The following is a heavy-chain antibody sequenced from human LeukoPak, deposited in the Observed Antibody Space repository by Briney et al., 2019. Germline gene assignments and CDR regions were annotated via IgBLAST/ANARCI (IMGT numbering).Heavy chain of an antibody. CDR3: ARVTGGRYCSTTSCYMRGWFDP. CDR1: GYTFTSYD. Sequence: SVKVSCKASGYTFTSYDINWVRQATGQGLEWMGWMNPNSGNTGYAQKFQGRVTITADESTRTAYMELSSLRSEDTAVYYCARVTGGRYCSTTSCYMRGWFDPWGQGTLVTVSS. V-gene: IGHV1-8*01. D-gene: IGHD2-2*02. J-gene: IGHJ5*02. CDR2: MNPNSGNT.